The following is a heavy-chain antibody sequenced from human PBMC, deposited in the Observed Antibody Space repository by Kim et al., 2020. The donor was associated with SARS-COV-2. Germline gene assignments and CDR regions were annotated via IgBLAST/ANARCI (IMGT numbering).Heavy chain of an antibody. J-gene: IGHJ4*02. D-gene: IGHD3-10*02. Sequence: GGSLRLSCAASGFTFSTYTMHWVRQAPGKGLEWVAVIRHDGTNGYFADSVKGRFTISRDNSKNTLSLQMTSLRAEDTAVYSCVRSCGGTTCSFFTYWGQG. V-gene: IGHV3-33*01. CDR1: GFTFSTYT. CDR3: VRSCGGTTCSFFTY. CDR2: IRHDGTNG.